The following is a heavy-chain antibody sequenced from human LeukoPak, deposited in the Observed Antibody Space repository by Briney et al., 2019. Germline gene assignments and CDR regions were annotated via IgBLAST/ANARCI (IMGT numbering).Heavy chain of an antibody. CDR1: GGSISSYY. Sequence: PSETLSLTCTVSGGSISSYYWSWIRQPPGKGLEWIGYIYYSGSTNYNPSLKSRVTIPVDTSKNQFSLKLSSVTAADTAVYYCARAPYGSGSYYSSWGQGTLVTVSS. D-gene: IGHD3-10*01. V-gene: IGHV4-59*01. J-gene: IGHJ4*02. CDR3: ARAPYGSGSYYSS. CDR2: IYYSGST.